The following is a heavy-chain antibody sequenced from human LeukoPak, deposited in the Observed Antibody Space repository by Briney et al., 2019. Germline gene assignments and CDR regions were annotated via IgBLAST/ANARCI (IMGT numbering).Heavy chain of an antibody. CDR3: ASATLGSSYTYYGMDV. D-gene: IGHD2-15*01. Sequence: ASVKVSCKASGYTFTSYYMHWVRQAPGQGLEWMGIINPSGGSTSYAQKFQGRVTITADESTSTAYMELSSLRSEDTAVYYCASATLGSSYTYYGMDVWGQGTTVTVSS. V-gene: IGHV1-46*01. CDR2: INPSGGST. CDR1: GYTFTSYY. J-gene: IGHJ6*02.